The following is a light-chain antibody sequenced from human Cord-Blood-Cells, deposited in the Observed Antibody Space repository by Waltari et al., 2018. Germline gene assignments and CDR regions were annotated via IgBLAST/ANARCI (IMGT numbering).Light chain of an antibody. V-gene: IGLV2-23*01. CDR2: EGS. CDR3: CSYAGSSTLV. CDR1: SSDVGSYNL. Sequence: QSALTQPASGSGSPGQPYTITCTGTSSDVGSYNLVSWYPQHPGKAPKLMIYEGSKRPSGVSNRFSGSKSGNTASLTISGLQAEDEADYYCCSYAGSSTLVFGGGTKLTVL. J-gene: IGLJ3*02.